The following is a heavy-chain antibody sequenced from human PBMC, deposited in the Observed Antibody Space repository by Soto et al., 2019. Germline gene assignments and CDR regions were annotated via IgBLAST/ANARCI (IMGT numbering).Heavy chain of an antibody. J-gene: IGHJ4*02. V-gene: IGHV4-4*07. Sequence: SETLSLTCTVSGGSISPYYWSWIRQPAGKGLEWIGRIYASGSTNYNPSLKGRVTMSVAASKNQFSLKLSSVTAADTAVYYCARGGMVIIPTATAFDYWGQGTLVTVS. D-gene: IGHD2-2*01. CDR1: GGSISPYY. CDR3: ARGGMVIIPTATAFDY. CDR2: IYASGST.